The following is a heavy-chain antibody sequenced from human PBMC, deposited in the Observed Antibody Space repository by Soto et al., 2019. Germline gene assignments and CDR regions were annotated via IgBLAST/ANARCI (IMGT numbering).Heavy chain of an antibody. CDR2: IYPGDSDT. CDR3: ARQDGYALYYFDS. Sequence: GESLKISCKGSGYSFNNYWIGWVRQMPGKGLEWMGIIYPGDSDTRYSPSFRGQVTISADKSISSAYLQWSSLRASDTAMYYCARQDGYALYYFDSWGQGTLVTVSS. J-gene: IGHJ4*02. V-gene: IGHV5-51*01. CDR1: GYSFNNYW. D-gene: IGHD5-12*01.